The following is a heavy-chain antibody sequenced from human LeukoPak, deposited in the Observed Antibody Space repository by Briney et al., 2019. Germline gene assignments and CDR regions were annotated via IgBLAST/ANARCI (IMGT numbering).Heavy chain of an antibody. Sequence: ASVKVSCKASGYTFTGYYMHWVRQAPGHGLEWMGWINPNSGGTNYAQKFQGRVTMTRDTSISTAYMELSRLRSDDTAVYYCARDHYDFWSGPRTNYYYYYMDVWGKGTTVTVSS. CDR2: INPNSGGT. J-gene: IGHJ6*03. D-gene: IGHD3-3*01. CDR1: GYTFTGYY. CDR3: ARDHYDFWSGPRTNYYYYYMDV. V-gene: IGHV1-2*02.